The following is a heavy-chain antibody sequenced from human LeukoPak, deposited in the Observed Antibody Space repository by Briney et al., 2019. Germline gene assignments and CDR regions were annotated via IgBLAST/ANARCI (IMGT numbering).Heavy chain of an antibody. CDR3: TARNFYDSGSYFDY. Sequence: PRGSLRLAFSASGFTLSNAWIRWVRQAPGKGLEWVGRIKSKTDGETTDYPTPVKGRFILSRDDSKNTLYLQMNSLKTEDTAVYYCTARNFYDSGSYFDYWGQGTLVTVSS. J-gene: IGHJ4*02. CDR1: GFTLSNAW. CDR2: IKSKTDGETT. D-gene: IGHD3-10*01. V-gene: IGHV3-15*01.